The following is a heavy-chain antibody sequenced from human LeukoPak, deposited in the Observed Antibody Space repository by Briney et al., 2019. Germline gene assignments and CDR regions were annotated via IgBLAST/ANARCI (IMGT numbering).Heavy chain of an antibody. J-gene: IGHJ4*02. CDR2: INPNSGGT. V-gene: IGHV1-2*06. CDR3: ARESSAAGIDY. Sequence: ASVKVSCKASGYTFTGYYMHWVEQPPGKGLEWMGRINPNSGGTNYAQKFQGRVTMTRDTSISTAYMELSRLRSDDTAVYYCARESSAAGIDYWGQGTLVTVSS. D-gene: IGHD6-13*01. CDR1: GYTFTGYY.